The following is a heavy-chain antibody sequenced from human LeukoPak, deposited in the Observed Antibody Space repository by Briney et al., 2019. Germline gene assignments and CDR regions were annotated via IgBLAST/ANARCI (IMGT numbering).Heavy chain of an antibody. CDR1: DGSISSSSYY. CDR3: ARHYYDSSNFDY. J-gene: IGHJ4*02. CDR2: IYYSGST. Sequence: SETLSLTCTVSDGSISSSSYYWGWIRQSPGKGLEWIGSIYYSGSTYYNPSLTSRVTISVDTSKNQFSLKLSSVTAADTAVYYCARHYYDSSNFDYWGQGTLVTVSS. D-gene: IGHD3-22*01. V-gene: IGHV4-39*01.